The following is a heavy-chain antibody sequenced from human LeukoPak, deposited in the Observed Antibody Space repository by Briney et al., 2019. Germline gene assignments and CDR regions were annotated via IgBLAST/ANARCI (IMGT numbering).Heavy chain of an antibody. D-gene: IGHD3-9*01. CDR1: GFTFSSYA. J-gene: IGHJ4*02. V-gene: IGHV3-23*01. CDR2: ISGSGGST. CDR3: AKVRNYDVLNPCDY. Sequence: GGSLRLSCAASGFTFSSYAMSWVRQAPGKGPEWVSTISGSGGSTTYADSVKGRFTISRDNSNNTMSLQMNSLRAEDTAVYYCAKVRNYDVLNPCDYWGQGTLVTVSS.